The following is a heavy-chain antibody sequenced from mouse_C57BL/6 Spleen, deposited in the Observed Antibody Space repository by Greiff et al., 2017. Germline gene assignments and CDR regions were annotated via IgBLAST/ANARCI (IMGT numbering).Heavy chain of an antibody. CDR1: GYTFTDSY. CDR2: INPNNGGT. J-gene: IGHJ4*01. Sequence: EVQLQQSGPELVKPGASVKISCKASGYTFTDSYMNWVKQSHGKSLEWIGDINPNNGGTSYNQKFKGKATLTVDKSSSTAYMELRSLTSEDSAVYYCARLSNYDYAMDYWGQGTSVTVSS. V-gene: IGHV1-26*01. CDR3: ARLSNYDYAMDY. D-gene: IGHD2-5*01.